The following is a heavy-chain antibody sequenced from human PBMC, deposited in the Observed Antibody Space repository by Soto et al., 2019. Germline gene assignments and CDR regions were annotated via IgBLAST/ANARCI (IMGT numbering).Heavy chain of an antibody. J-gene: IGHJ5*02. V-gene: IGHV4-31*03. CDR3: AREGASYCSSTSCYPINWFDP. D-gene: IGHD2-2*01. Sequence: PSETLSLTCTVPGGSISSGGYYWSWIRQHPGKGLEWIGYIYYSGSTYYNPSLKSRVTISVDTSKNQFSLKLSSVTAADTAVYYCAREGASYCSSTSCYPINWFDPWGQGTLVTVSS. CDR1: GGSISSGGYY. CDR2: IYYSGST.